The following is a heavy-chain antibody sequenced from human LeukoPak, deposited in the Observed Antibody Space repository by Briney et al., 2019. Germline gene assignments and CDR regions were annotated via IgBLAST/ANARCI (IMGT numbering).Heavy chain of an antibody. J-gene: IGHJ3*02. CDR3: ARVALTTTARAFDI. Sequence: SETLSLTCTVSSGSITSGGKSWSWIRQPPGKGLEWLGNIFDNENTVYNPSLRSRLTISLDTSKSQFSLKLTSVTAADTAIYYCARVALTTTARAFDIWGQGTMVTVSS. V-gene: IGHV4-30-4*07. CDR1: SGSITSGGKS. CDR2: IFDNENT. D-gene: IGHD1-14*01.